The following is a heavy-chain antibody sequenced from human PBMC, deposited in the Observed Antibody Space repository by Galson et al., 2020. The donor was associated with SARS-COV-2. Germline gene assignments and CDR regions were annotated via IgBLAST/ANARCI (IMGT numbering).Heavy chain of an antibody. CDR3: AKNSLRWFGERWSYLYGMDV. J-gene: IGHJ6*02. CDR2: IKDDGREE. CDR1: GFTFSNYW. Sequence: GESLKISCAASGFTFSNYWMTWVRQAPGKGLEWVANIKDDGREEFYVDSVKGRFTISRDNAKNSLFLQMNSLRAEDTAVYYCAKNSLRWFGERWSYLYGMDVWGQGTTVTVSS. V-gene: IGHV3-7*01. D-gene: IGHD3-10*01.